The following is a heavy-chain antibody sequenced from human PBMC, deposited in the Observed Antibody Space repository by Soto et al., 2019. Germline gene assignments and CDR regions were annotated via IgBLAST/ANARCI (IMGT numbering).Heavy chain of an antibody. D-gene: IGHD6-6*01. CDR1: GGSISSGNYY. V-gene: IGHV4-30-4*01. CDR3: ARGASIAAPGIWFYP. Sequence: QVQLQESGPGVVKPSQTLSLTCTVSGGSISSGNYYWRWLRQPPGKGLEWIGYIYYSGRTDYNPSLRSRVTISVDTSKNQQFSLKLSSVTAADTAVYYCARGASIAAPGIWFYPWGQGTLVTFSS. J-gene: IGHJ5*02. CDR2: IYYSGRT.